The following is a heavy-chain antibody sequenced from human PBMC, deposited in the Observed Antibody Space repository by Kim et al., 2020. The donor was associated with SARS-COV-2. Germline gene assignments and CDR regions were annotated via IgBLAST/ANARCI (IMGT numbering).Heavy chain of an antibody. V-gene: IGHV3-30*18. J-gene: IGHJ4*01. Sequence: GGSLRLSCAASGFTFSSYGMHWVRQAPGKGLEWVAVISYDGSNKYYADSVKGRFTISRDNSKNTLYLQMNSLRAEDTAVDYCAKDRPWHRSALPLFPDY. D-gene: IGHD3-3*01. CDR1: GFTFSSYG. CDR3: AKDRPWHRSALPLFPDY. CDR2: ISYDGSNK.